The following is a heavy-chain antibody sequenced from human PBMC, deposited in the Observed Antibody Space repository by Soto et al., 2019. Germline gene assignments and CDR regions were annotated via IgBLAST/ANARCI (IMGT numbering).Heavy chain of an antibody. CDR2: IYWDDDK. CDR1: GFSLSTSGVG. Sequence: SGPTLVNPTQTLTLTCTFSGFSLSTSGVGVGWIRQPPGKALEWLALIYWDDDKRYSPSLKSRLTITKDTSKNQVVLTMTNMDPVDTATYYCAHTTSIAAAGTNWFDPWGQGTLVTVSS. V-gene: IGHV2-5*02. J-gene: IGHJ5*02. CDR3: AHTTSIAAAGTNWFDP. D-gene: IGHD6-13*01.